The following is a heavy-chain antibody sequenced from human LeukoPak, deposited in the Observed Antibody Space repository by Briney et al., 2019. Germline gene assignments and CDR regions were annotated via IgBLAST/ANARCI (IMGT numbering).Heavy chain of an antibody. Sequence: PSETLSLTCAVYGGSFSGYYWSWIRQPPGKGLEWIGEINHSGSTNYNPSLKSRVTISVDTSKNQFSLKLSSVTAADTAVYYCARGRMGSYRYCYYGMDVWGQGTTVTVSS. CDR1: GGSFSGYY. D-gene: IGHD3-16*02. J-gene: IGHJ6*02. CDR2: INHSGST. V-gene: IGHV4-34*01. CDR3: ARGRMGSYRYCYYGMDV.